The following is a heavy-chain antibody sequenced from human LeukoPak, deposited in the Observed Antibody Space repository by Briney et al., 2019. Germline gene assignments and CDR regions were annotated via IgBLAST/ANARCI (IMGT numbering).Heavy chain of an antibody. CDR1: GYTFTSYA. J-gene: IGHJ4*02. V-gene: IGHV1-18*01. Sequence: ASVKVSCKASGYTFTSYAMHWVRQAPGQGLEWMGWISAYNGNTNYAQKLQGRVTMTTDTSTSTAYMELRSLRSDDTAVYYCARVLTGRDSYGDYFDYWGQGTLVTVSS. D-gene: IGHD5-18*01. CDR2: ISAYNGNT. CDR3: ARVLTGRDSYGDYFDY.